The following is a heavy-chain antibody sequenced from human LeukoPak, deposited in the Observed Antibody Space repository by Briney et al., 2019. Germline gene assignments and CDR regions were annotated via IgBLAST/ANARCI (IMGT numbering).Heavy chain of an antibody. V-gene: IGHV1-8*03. Sequence: ASVKVSCKASGYTFTSYDINWVRQATGQGLEWMGWMNPNSGNTGYAQKFQGRVTITRNTSISTAYMELSSLRSEDTAVYYCARSDPYDSSGYADYWGQGTLVTVSS. CDR3: ARSDPYDSSGYADY. CDR1: GYTFTSYD. CDR2: MNPNSGNT. D-gene: IGHD3-22*01. J-gene: IGHJ4*02.